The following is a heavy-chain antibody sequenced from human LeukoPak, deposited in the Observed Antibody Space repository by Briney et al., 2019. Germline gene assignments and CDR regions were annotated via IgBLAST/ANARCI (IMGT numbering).Heavy chain of an antibody. CDR2: INPNTGGT. CDR1: GYPFTGYY. J-gene: IGHJ4*02. Sequence: ASVKVSCKASGYPFTGYYIHWVRQAPGQGLEWMGWINPNTGGTNYAQKFQGRVTMTRDTSISTAYMEVNRLRSDDTAVYYCARGFDWLEYYFDYWGQGTLVTVSS. D-gene: IGHD3-9*01. V-gene: IGHV1-2*02. CDR3: ARGFDWLEYYFDY.